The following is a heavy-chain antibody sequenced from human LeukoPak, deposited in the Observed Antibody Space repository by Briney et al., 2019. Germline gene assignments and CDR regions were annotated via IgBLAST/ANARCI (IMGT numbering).Heavy chain of an antibody. CDR3: ARVEYIYGYGS. CDR2: ISSSGSTI. Sequence: GGSLRLSCAASGFTFSDYYMSWIRQAPGKGLEWVSYISSSGSTICYADSVKGRFTISRDNGKNSLSLQMNSLRAEDTAVYYCARVEYIYGYGSWGQGTLVTVSS. J-gene: IGHJ5*02. D-gene: IGHD5-18*01. CDR1: GFTFSDYY. V-gene: IGHV3-11*01.